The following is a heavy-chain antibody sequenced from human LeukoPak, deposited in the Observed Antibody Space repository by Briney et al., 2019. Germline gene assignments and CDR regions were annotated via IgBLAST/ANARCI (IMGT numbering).Heavy chain of an antibody. CDR3: AKGGYSSSWYYVDY. CDR1: GFTLSSYA. Sequence: GGSLRLSCAASGFTLSSYAMSWVRQAPGKGLEWVSAISDTGNTYHADSVKGRFTISRDSSKNTLFLQMNRLRPEDAAVYYCAKGGYSSSWYYVDYWGQGTLVTVSS. J-gene: IGHJ4*02. V-gene: IGHV3-23*01. CDR2: ISDTGNT. D-gene: IGHD6-13*01.